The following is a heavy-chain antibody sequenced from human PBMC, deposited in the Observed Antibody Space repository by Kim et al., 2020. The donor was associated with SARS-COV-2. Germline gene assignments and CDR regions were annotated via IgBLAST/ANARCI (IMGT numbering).Heavy chain of an antibody. J-gene: IGHJ4*02. V-gene: IGHV3-48*03. Sequence: VKGRFTISRDNAKNSLYLQMNSLRAEDTAVYYCARDGGRHSHAIDYFDCWGQGTLVTVSS. CDR3: ARDGGRHSHAIDYFDC. D-gene: IGHD3-16*01.